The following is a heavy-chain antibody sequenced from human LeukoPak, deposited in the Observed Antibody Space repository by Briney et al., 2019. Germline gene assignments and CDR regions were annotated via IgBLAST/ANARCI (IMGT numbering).Heavy chain of an antibody. CDR2: ISSSSSYI. Sequence: KSGGSLRLSCAASGFTFSSYSMNWVRQAPGEGLEWVSSISSSSSYIYYADSVKGRFTISRDNAKNSLYLRMNSLRAEDTAVYYCARDVGSYGDGDAFDIWGQGTMVTVSS. D-gene: IGHD4-17*01. V-gene: IGHV3-21*01. J-gene: IGHJ3*02. CDR1: GFTFSSYS. CDR3: ARDVGSYGDGDAFDI.